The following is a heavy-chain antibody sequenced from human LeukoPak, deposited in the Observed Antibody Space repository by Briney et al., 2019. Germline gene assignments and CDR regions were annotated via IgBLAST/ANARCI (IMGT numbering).Heavy chain of an antibody. J-gene: IGHJ4*02. V-gene: IGHV4-39*01. CDR1: GGSISSGGYY. Sequence: PSQTLSLTCTVSGGSISSGGYYWGWIRQPPGKGLEWIGSIYYSGSTYYNPSLKSRVTISVDTSKNQFSLKLSSVTAADTAVYYCARHLAAAGPDNYYFDYWGQGTLVTVSS. CDR2: IYYSGST. D-gene: IGHD6-13*01. CDR3: ARHLAAAGPDNYYFDY.